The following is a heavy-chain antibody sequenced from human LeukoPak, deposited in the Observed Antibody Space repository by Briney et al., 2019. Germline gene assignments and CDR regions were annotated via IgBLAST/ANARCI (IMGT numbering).Heavy chain of an antibody. Sequence: SGGSLRLSCAASGFTFSDYYMSWIRQAPGKGLEWVSYISSSSSTIYYADSVKGRFTISRDNAKNSLYLQMNSLRAEDTAVYYCARDPSSWYYYYMDVWGKGTTVTVSS. V-gene: IGHV3-11*04. CDR1: GFTFSDYY. J-gene: IGHJ6*03. CDR3: ARDPSSWYYYYMDV. D-gene: IGHD6-13*01. CDR2: ISSSSSTI.